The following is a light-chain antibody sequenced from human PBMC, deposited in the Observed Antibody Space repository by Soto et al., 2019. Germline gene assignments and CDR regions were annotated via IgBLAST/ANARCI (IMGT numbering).Light chain of an antibody. CDR1: SANIGNNY. J-gene: IGLJ1*01. CDR3: VSWDDSLSGLV. V-gene: IGLV1-47*02. Sequence: QSVLTQPPSASGTPGQRVTISCSGRSANIGNNYVCWYQQFPGTAPKLLIYSNNQRPPGVPDRFSGSKSGTSASLAISGLRSEDEGDYYCVSWDDSLSGLVFGTGTKLTVL. CDR2: SNN.